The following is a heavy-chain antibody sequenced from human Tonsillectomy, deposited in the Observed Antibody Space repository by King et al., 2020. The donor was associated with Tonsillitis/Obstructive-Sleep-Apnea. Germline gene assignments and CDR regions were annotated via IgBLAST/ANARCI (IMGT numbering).Heavy chain of an antibody. D-gene: IGHD6-19*01. CDR2: IYPGDSDT. CDR3: ASQSGYRSGWRGPRAFCI. J-gene: IGHJ3*02. Sequence: LQLVQSGAGVKKPGESLKISCKGSGYSFTSYWIGWVRQMPGKGLEWMGIIYPGDSDTRYSPSFQGQVTISTDKSISTAYLQWSSLKASDTAMYYCASQSGYRSGWRGPRAFCIWGQGATFTVSS. CDR1: GYSFTSYW. V-gene: IGHV5-51*03.